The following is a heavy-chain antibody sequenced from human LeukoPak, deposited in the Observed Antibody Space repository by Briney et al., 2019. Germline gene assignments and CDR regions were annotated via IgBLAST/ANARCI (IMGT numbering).Heavy chain of an antibody. CDR2: IIPIFGTA. V-gene: IGHV1-69*13. J-gene: IGHJ6*03. D-gene: IGHD2-2*01. CDR3: ARAALLYCSSTSCYQPYYYYYMDV. CDR1: GGTFSSYA. Sequence: ASVKVSCKASGGTFSSYAISWVRQAPGQGLEWMGGIIPIFGTANYAQKFQGRVTITADESTSTAYMELSSLRSEDTAVYYCARAALLYCSSTSCYQPYYYYYMDVWGKGTTVTISS.